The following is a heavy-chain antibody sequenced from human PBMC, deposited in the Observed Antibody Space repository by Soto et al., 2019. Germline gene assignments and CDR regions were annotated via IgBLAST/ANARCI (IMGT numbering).Heavy chain of an antibody. Sequence: PGGSLRLSCAASGFTFSSYSMNWVRQAPGKGLEWVSYISSSSSTIYYADSVKGRFTISRDNAKNSLYLQMNSLRDEDTAVYYCALTEEMATITSPNDYWGQGTLVTVSS. D-gene: IGHD5-12*01. V-gene: IGHV3-48*02. J-gene: IGHJ4*02. CDR3: ALTEEMATITSPNDY. CDR2: ISSSSSTI. CDR1: GFTFSSYS.